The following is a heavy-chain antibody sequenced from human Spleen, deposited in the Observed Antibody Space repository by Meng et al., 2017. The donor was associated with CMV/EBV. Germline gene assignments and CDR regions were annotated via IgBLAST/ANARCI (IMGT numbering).Heavy chain of an antibody. CDR1: GGTFSSYA. CDR3: ARGLEENLGWEMGY. V-gene: IGHV3-74*02. D-gene: IGHD1-26*01. J-gene: IGHJ4*02. Sequence: VQLVQSGAEVKKPGSSVKVSCKASGGTFSSYAISWVRQAPGKGLEWVSRIHVDGRGISYADSVKGRFTVSKDDARNSLHLQMNSLRVEDTAVYYCARGLEENLGWEMGYWGQGTLVTVSS. CDR2: IHVDGRGI.